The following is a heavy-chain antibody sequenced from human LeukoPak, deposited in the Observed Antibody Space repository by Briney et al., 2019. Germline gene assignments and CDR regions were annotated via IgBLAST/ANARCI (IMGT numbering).Heavy chain of an antibody. CDR1: GYSISSGYY. D-gene: IGHD3-22*01. V-gene: IGHV4-38-2*02. CDR3: ARMDEHYYDSSGYYHFDY. Sequence: PSETLSLTCTVSGYSISSGYYWGWIRQPPGKGLEWIGSIYHSGSTYYNPSLKSRVTISVDTSKNQFSLKLSSVTAADTAVYYCARMDEHYYDSSGYYHFDYWGQGTLVTVSS. J-gene: IGHJ4*02. CDR2: IYHSGST.